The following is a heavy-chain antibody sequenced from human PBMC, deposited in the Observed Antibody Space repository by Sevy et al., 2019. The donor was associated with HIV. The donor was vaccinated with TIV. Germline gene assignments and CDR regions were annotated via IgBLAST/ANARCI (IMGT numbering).Heavy chain of an antibody. J-gene: IGHJ4*02. CDR1: GFTFSNYD. V-gene: IGHV3-23*01. CDR2: FSFGCGKI. Sequence: GGFLRLSCAASGFTFSNYDMSWVRQAPGKGLEWVSTFSFGCGKINYADSVKGRFTISRDNSKNTLYLQMNSLRAEDTALYYCAREGCSKPHDYWGQGTLVTVSS. CDR3: AREGCSKPHDY. D-gene: IGHD2-2*01.